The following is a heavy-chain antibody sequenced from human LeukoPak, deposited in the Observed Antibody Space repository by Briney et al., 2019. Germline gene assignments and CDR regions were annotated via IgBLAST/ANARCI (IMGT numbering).Heavy chain of an antibody. CDR2: IYTSGST. V-gene: IGHV4-4*09. Sequence: PSETLSLTCTVSGGSISSYYWSWIRQPPGKGLEWIGYIYTSGSTNYNPSLKSRVTISVDTSKNQFSLKLSSVTAADTAVYYCARLVARLGAFDIWGQGTMVTASS. D-gene: IGHD3-16*01. CDR3: ARLVARLGAFDI. J-gene: IGHJ3*02. CDR1: GGSISSYY.